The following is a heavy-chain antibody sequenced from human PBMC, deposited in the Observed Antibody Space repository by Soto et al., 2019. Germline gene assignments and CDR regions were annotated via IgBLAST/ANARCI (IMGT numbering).Heavy chain of an antibody. CDR2: ISGTGDGI. CDR3: AKAIYYNFWSGSYQYYYYMDV. Sequence: EVQLLESGAGLVQPGGSLRLSCAASGFTFSSSAMSWVRQAPGKGLEWVSYISGTGDGIYYADSVKGRFTISRDNSKNTLYLQMSSLRADDTAVYHCAKAIYYNFWSGSYQYYYYMDVWGNGTTVTVSS. J-gene: IGHJ6*03. V-gene: IGHV3-23*01. CDR1: GFTFSSSA. D-gene: IGHD3-3*01.